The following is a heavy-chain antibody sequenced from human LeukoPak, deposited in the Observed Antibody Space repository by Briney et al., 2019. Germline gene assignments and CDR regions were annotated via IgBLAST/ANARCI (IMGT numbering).Heavy chain of an antibody. V-gene: IGHV1-2*02. CDR3: ARDEYYYDSSGYYSWFDP. J-gene: IGHJ5*02. CDR2: INPNSGGT. D-gene: IGHD3-22*01. CDR1: GYTFTGYY. Sequence: ASVKVSCKASGYTFTGYYMRWVRHAPGQGLEWMGWINPNSGGTNYAQKFQGRVTMTRDTSISTAYMELSRLRSDDTAVYYCARDEYYYDSSGYYSWFDPWGQGTLVTVSS.